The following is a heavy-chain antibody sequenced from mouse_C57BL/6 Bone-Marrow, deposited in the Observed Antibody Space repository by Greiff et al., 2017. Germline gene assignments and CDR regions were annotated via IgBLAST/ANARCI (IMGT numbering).Heavy chain of an antibody. CDR2: INPYNGGT. Sequence: EVQGVESGPVLVKPGASVKMSCKASGYTFTDYYMNWVKQSHGKSLEWIGVINPYNGGTSYNQKFKGKATLTVDKSSSTAYMELNSLTSEDSAVYYCAREGYGNSPFAYWGQGTLVTVSA. D-gene: IGHD2-10*02. V-gene: IGHV1-19*01. CDR3: AREGYGNSPFAY. CDR1: GYTFTDYY. J-gene: IGHJ3*01.